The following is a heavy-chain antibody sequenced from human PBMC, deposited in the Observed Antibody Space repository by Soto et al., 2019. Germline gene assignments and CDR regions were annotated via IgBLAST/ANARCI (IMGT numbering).Heavy chain of an antibody. V-gene: IGHV2-5*01. Sequence: SGPTLVNPTQTLTLTCTFSGFSLTTSGVGVGWIRQPPGRALEWLALIYWNDDKRYSPSMRGRLTITKDTSKNQVVLAMTNMDPVDTATYYCAHHAITPATNWFDPWGLGTLVTVSS. CDR1: GFSLTTSGVG. CDR2: IYWNDDK. J-gene: IGHJ5*02. CDR3: AHHAITPATNWFDP. D-gene: IGHD2-2*01.